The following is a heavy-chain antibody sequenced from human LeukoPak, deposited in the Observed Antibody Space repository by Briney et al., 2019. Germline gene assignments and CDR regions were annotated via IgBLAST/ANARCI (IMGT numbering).Heavy chain of an antibody. J-gene: IGHJ6*03. D-gene: IGHD3-3*01. Sequence: SETLSLTCAVYGESFSGYYWIWIRQPPGKGLEWIGEINHSGSTNYNPSLKSRVTISVDMSKNQFSLKLSSVTAADTAVYYCARRGRFLGYTDVWGKGTTVTV. CDR1: GESFSGYY. V-gene: IGHV4-34*01. CDR3: ARRGRFLGYTDV. CDR2: INHSGST.